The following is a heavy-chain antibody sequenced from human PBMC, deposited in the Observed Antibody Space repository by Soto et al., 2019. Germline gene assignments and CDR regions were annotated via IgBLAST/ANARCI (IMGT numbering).Heavy chain of an antibody. CDR3: TREVAATRVFSRKYYYYGMDV. J-gene: IGHJ6*02. CDR2: IYYSGST. Sequence: TLSLTCTVSGGSISSGDYYWSWIRQPPGKGLEWIGYIYYSGSTYYNPSLKSRVTISVDTSKNQFSLKLSSVTAADTAVYYCTREVAATRVFSRKYYYYGMDVWGQGTTVTVSS. V-gene: IGHV4-30-4*01. CDR1: GGSISSGDYY. D-gene: IGHD2-15*01.